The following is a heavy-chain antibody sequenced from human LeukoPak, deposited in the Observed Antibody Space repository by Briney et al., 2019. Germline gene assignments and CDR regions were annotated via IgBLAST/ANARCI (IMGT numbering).Heavy chain of an antibody. Sequence: ASVKVSCKACGYTFTGYFMHWLRQAPARGVEWMGWINPNSGGTNYAQKFQGRVTMTMDTSISTAYMELSRLRSDDTAVYYCAITVTSQLLWYLNDAFDIWGQGTMVTVSS. D-gene: IGHD2-2*01. CDR3: AITVTSQLLWYLNDAFDI. CDR1: GYTFTGYF. V-gene: IGHV1-2*02. J-gene: IGHJ3*02. CDR2: INPNSGGT.